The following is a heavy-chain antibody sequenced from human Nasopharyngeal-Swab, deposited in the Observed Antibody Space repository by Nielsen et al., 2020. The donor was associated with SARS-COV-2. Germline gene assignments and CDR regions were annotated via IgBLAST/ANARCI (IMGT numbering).Heavy chain of an antibody. CDR1: GGSISSSSYY. J-gene: IGHJ6*02. Sequence: SETLSLTCTVSGGSISSSSYYWGWIRQPPGKGLEWIGSIYYSGSTYYNPSLKSRVIISVDTSKNQFSLKVSSVTAADTAVYYCASSLGYCSGGSCYYYGMDVWGQGTTVTVSS. CDR3: ASSLGYCSGGSCYYYGMDV. V-gene: IGHV4-39*01. D-gene: IGHD2-15*01. CDR2: IYYSGST.